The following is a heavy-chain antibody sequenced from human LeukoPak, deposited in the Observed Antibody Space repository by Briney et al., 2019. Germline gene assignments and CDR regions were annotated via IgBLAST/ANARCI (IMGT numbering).Heavy chain of an antibody. J-gene: IGHJ5*02. CDR2: IYYSGST. CDR3: AREIGAAGWFDP. Sequence: PSQTLSLTCTVPGGSVRSGSYYRGWISQPPGKGLEWIGSIYYSGSTYYNPSLKSRVTISVDTSKNQFSLKLSSVTAADTAVYYCAREIGAAGWFDPWGQGTLVTVSS. D-gene: IGHD6-13*01. CDR1: GGSVRSGSYY. V-gene: IGHV4-39*07.